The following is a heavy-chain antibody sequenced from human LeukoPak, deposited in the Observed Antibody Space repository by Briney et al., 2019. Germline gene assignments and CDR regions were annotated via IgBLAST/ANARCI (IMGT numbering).Heavy chain of an antibody. V-gene: IGHV4-59*01. CDR3: ARDLYGDYYFDY. CDR1: GGSISSYY. CDR2: IYYSWST. J-gene: IGHJ4*02. Sequence: SETLSLTCTVSGGSISSYYWSWIRQPPGKGLEWIGYIYYSWSTNYNPSLKSRVTISVDTSKNQFSLKLSSVTAADTAVYYCARDLYGDYYFDYWGQGTLVTVSS. D-gene: IGHD4-17*01.